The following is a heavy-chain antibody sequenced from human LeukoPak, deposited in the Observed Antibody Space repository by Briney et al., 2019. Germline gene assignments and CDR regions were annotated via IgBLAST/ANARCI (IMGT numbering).Heavy chain of an antibody. CDR3: ARVGWKEIDREFDY. CDR1: GFTFSSYS. CDR2: ISSSSSYI. J-gene: IGHJ4*02. V-gene: IGHV3-21*01. Sequence: PGGSLRLSCAASGFTFSSYSMNWVRQAPGKGLEWVSSISSSSSYIYYADSVKGRFTISRDNAKNSLYLQMNSLRAEDTAVYYCARVGWKEIDREFDYWGQGTLVTVSS. D-gene: IGHD6-19*01.